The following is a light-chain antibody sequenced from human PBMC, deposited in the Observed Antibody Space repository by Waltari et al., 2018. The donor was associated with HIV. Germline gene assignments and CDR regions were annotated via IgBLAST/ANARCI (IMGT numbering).Light chain of an antibody. V-gene: IGLV3-19*01. J-gene: IGLJ1*01. CDR2: KNN. CDR1: SVGSSY. CDR3: NARDSSGNSYV. Sequence: SSELTQDPAVSVALGQTMRINCQGDSVGSSYASWYQQKPWQAPLLFLCKNNNRPSGIPDRFSAASSGDTASLTITGAQEEDEADYYCNARDSSGNSYVFGTGTKVTV.